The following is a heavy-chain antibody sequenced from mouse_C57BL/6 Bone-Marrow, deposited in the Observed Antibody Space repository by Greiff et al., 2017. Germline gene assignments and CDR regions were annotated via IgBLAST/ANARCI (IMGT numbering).Heavy chain of an antibody. CDR1: G. J-gene: IGHJ4*01. D-gene: IGHD2-2*01. CDR2: ILPGSGST. V-gene: IGHV1-9*01. CDR3: AIWLQRLDY. Sequence: QVQLQQSGAELMKPGASVKLSCKATGLEWLGEILPGSGSTNYNEKFKGKATFTAATSSNTAYMQLSSLTTEDSAIYYCAIWLQRLDYWGQGTSVTVAS.